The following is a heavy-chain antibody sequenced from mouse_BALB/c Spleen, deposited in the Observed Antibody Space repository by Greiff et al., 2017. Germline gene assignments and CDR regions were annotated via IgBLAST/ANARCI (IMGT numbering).Heavy chain of an antibody. D-gene: IGHD1-2*01. CDR2: INPSNGRT. J-gene: IGHJ2*01. CDR1: GYTFTSYW. CDR3: ARKGVLLRPFDY. V-gene: IGHV1S81*02. Sequence: QVQLQQPGAELVTPGASVKMSCKASGYTFTSYWMHWVQQRPGQGLEWIGEINPSNGRTNYNEKFKSKATLTVDKSSSTAYMQLSSLTSEDSAVYYCARKGVLLRPFDYWGQGTTLTVSS.